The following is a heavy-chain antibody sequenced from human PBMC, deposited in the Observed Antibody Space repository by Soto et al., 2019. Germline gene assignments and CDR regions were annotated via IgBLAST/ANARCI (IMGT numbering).Heavy chain of an antibody. CDR2: ISYDGSNK. J-gene: IGHJ6*03. Sequence: PGGSLRLSCAASGFTFSSYGMHWVRQAPGKGLEWVAVISYDGSNKYYADSVKGRFTISRDNSKNTLYLQMNSLRAEDTAVYYCAKDSQPWWGQVTVTTQYYYYMDVWGKGTTVTVSS. CDR3: AKDSQPWWGQVTVTTQYYYYMDV. V-gene: IGHV3-30*18. CDR1: GFTFSSYG. D-gene: IGHD4-4*01.